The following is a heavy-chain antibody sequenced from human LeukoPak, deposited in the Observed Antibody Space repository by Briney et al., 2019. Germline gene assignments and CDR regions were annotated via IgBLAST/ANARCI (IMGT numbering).Heavy chain of an antibody. V-gene: IGHV1-69*13. J-gene: IGHJ6*03. CDR3: ARDLRVAGVNYYYHYMDV. CDR1: GGSFSNYG. CDR2: IIPILGTA. Sequence: SVKVSCKASGGSFSNYGVSWVRQAPGQGLEWMGGIIPILGTANYAQEFQGRVTITADESTSTAYMELSSLRSEDTAVYYCARDLRVAGVNYYYHYMDVWGKGTTVTVSS. D-gene: IGHD6-19*01.